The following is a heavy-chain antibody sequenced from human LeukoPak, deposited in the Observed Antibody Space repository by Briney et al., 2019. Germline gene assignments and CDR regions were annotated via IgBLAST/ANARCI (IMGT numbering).Heavy chain of an antibody. D-gene: IGHD3-10*01. CDR1: GYIFANFG. CDR2: TSTNSENT. Sequence: GASVKVSCKTSGYIFANFGIVWVRQAPGRGLEWVGWTSTNSENTRSAQNLKDRVTLTTDTATDTAYMDLRNLRSDDTATYFCARRQYGSGRPADYWGRGTLVIVSA. CDR3: ARRQYGSGRPADY. V-gene: IGHV1-18*01. J-gene: IGHJ4*02.